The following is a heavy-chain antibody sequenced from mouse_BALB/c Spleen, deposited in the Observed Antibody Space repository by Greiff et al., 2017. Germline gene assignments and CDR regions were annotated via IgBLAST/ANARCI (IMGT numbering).Heavy chain of an antibody. CDR3: TRGYGNYGPLYYFDY. CDR1: GFTFSSYT. Sequence: EVMLVESGGGLVKPGGSLKLSCAASGFTFSSYTMSWVRQTPEKRLEWVATISSGGSYTYYPDSVKGRFTISRDNAKNTLYLQMSSLKSEDTAMYYCTRGYGNYGPLYYFDYWGQGTTLTVSS. CDR2: ISSGGSYT. J-gene: IGHJ2*01. V-gene: IGHV5-6-4*01. D-gene: IGHD2-1*01.